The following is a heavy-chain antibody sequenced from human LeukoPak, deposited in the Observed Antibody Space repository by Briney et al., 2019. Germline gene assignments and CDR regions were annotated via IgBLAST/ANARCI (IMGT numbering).Heavy chain of an antibody. D-gene: IGHD3-22*01. Sequence: SETLSLTCAVYGGPFSGYYWSWIRQPPGKGLEWIGEINHSGSTNYNPSLKSRVTISVDTSKNQFSLKLSSVTAADTAVYYCARGPAYYYDSSGYYYVPNYYYYYGMDVWGQGTTVTVSS. CDR3: ARGPAYYYDSSGYYYVPNYYYYYGMDV. CDR2: INHSGST. CDR1: GGPFSGYY. V-gene: IGHV4-34*01. J-gene: IGHJ6*02.